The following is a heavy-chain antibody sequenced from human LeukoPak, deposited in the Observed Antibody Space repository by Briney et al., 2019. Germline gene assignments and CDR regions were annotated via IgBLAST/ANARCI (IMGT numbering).Heavy chain of an antibody. CDR3: TKDGGRTIMVVAASHY. CDR1: GFTFSSYA. CDR2: ISGRGDST. V-gene: IGHV3-23*01. J-gene: IGHJ4*02. Sequence: GGSLRLSSAASGFTFSSYAMSWVRQAPGKGLEWVSGISGRGDSTYYADSVKGRFTISRDNSKNTLYLQMNSLRAEDRAVYYCTKDGGRTIMVVAASHYWGQGTLVTVSS. D-gene: IGHD2-15*01.